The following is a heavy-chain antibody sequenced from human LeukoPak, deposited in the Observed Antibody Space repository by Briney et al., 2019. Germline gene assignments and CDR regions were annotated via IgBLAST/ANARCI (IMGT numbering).Heavy chain of an antibody. V-gene: IGHV4-39*01. CDR2: IYYSGDT. CDR3: ARHTEFVLMNRNPLYFDY. D-gene: IGHD2-8*01. CDR1: GGSINNNNYF. Sequence: SETLSLTCSVSGGSINNNNYFWGWIRHPPGKGLEWIGSIYYSGDTYYNPSLKSRVTISVDTSENQFSLKLSSVTAADTAVYYCARHTEFVLMNRNPLYFDYWGQGTLVTVSS. J-gene: IGHJ4*02.